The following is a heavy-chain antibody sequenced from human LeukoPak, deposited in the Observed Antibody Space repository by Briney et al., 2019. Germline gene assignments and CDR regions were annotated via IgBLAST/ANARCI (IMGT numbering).Heavy chain of an antibody. Sequence: PGGSLRLSCAASGFTFSSYAMSWVRQAPGKGLEWVSAISGSGGSTYYADSVKGRSTISRDNSKNTLYLQMNSLRAEDTAVYYCAKSLRDVVVPAAIGRWGQGTLVTVSS. J-gene: IGHJ4*02. CDR3: AKSLRDVVVPAAIGR. CDR1: GFTFSSYA. D-gene: IGHD2-2*01. CDR2: ISGSGGST. V-gene: IGHV3-23*01.